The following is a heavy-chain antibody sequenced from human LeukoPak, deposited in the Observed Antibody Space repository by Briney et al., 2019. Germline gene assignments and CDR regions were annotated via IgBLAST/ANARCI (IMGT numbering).Heavy chain of an antibody. D-gene: IGHD1-26*01. CDR1: GFSFSTSG. CDR2: ISHDGNDT. CDR3: GGVGASYGNNWFDP. J-gene: IGHJ5*02. Sequence: GGSLRLSCEASGFSFSTSGMYWVRQAPGKGLEWVAVISHDGNDTFYADSVEGRFTISRHNSKNTLYLEMISLRTEDTAMYYCGGVGASYGNNWFDPWGQGTLVIVSS. V-gene: IGHV3-30*03.